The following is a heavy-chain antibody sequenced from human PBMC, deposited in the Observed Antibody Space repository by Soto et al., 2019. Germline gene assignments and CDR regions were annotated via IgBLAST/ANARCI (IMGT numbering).Heavy chain of an antibody. J-gene: IGHJ6*02. CDR1: GFTFSSYW. Sequence: GGSLRLSCAASGFTFSSYWMSWVRQAPGKGLEWVANIKQDGSEKYYVDSVKGRFTISRDNAKNSLYLQMNSLRAEDTAVYYCARVRESIFPGHYYGMDVWGQGTTVTVSS. CDR2: IKQDGSEK. V-gene: IGHV3-7*05. D-gene: IGHD3-3*01. CDR3: ARVRESIFPGHYYGMDV.